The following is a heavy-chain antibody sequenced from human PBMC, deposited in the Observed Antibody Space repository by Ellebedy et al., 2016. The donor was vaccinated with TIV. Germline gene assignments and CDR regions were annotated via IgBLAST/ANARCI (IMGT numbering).Heavy chain of an antibody. J-gene: IGHJ4*02. CDR3: ATYGSGSHHFDY. V-gene: IGHV1-8*03. Sequence: AASVKVSCKASGYTFTSYDINWVRQATGQGLEWMGWMNPNSGNTGYAQKFQGRVTITRNTSISTAYMELSSLRSEDTAVYYCATYGSGSHHFDYWGQGTLVTVSS. CDR2: MNPNSGNT. CDR1: GYTFTSYD. D-gene: IGHD3-10*01.